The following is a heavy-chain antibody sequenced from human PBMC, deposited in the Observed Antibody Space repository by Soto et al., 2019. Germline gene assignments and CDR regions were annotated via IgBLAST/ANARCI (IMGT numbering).Heavy chain of an antibody. CDR2: ISGGGDTT. D-gene: IGHD3-10*01. CDR1: GFTFNNYA. V-gene: IGHV3-23*01. CDR3: AKGRGGSGSLTPRVDF. Sequence: EVQLLESGGGSVQPGGSLRLSCAASGFTFNNYAMTWVRQAPGKGLEWVSAISGGGDTTSYADSVKGRFTVSRDGSKNPLYLQMSSLRAEDTALYYCAKGRGGSGSLTPRVDFWGQGTLVTVSS. J-gene: IGHJ4*02.